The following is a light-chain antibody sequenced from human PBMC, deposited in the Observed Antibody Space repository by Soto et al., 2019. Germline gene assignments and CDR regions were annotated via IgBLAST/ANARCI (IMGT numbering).Light chain of an antibody. CDR3: QQRGDWPT. CDR2: DAS. J-gene: IGKJ4*01. CDR1: QSVSSY. V-gene: IGKV3-11*01. Sequence: IVLTQSPATLSLSPGERATLSCRASQSVSSYLAWYQQKPGQAPRLLIYDASNRATGIPARFSGSGSGTDFTLTISSLEPEDFAVYYCQQRGDWPTFGGGTKVEIK.